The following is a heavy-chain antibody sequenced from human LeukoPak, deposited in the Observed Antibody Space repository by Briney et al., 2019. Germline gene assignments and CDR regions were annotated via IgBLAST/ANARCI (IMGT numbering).Heavy chain of an antibody. D-gene: IGHD3-9*01. V-gene: IGHV3-30*03. CDR3: ASYDILTGYHSPFDY. J-gene: IGHJ4*02. CDR2: ISYDGKNM. CDR1: GFTFSSYG. Sequence: GGSLRLSCAASGFTFSSYGMHWVRQAPGKGLEWGAVISYDGKNMYYADSVKGRFTISRDNSQNTLYLQMNSLRVEDTGVYYCASYDILTGYHSPFDYWGQGSLVTVSS.